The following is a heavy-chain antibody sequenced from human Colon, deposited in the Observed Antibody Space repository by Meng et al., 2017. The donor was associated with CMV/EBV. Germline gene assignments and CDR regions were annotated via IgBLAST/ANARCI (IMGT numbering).Heavy chain of an antibody. CDR3: VRESEVSGVVYLHH. D-gene: IGHD6-19*01. CDR1: GCNFTTYG. CDR2: MSAYSGGT. Sequence: ASGCNFTTYGLSWVRQAPGQGLEWMGWMSAYSGGTHFAQNFQGRVILTRDTSTTTAYLEMRSLRSDDTATYYCVRESEVSGVVYLHHWGQGTLVTVSS. J-gene: IGHJ5*02. V-gene: IGHV1-18*01.